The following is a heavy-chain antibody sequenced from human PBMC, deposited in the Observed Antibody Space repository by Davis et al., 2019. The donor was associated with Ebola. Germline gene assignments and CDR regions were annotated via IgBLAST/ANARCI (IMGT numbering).Heavy chain of an antibody. CDR2: IYYSGST. Sequence: PGGSLRLSCTVSGGSISSSSYYWGWIRQPPGKGLEWIGSIYYSGSTYYNPSLKSRVTISVDTSKNQFSLKLSSVTAADTAVYYCASRCSGGSCPIDYWGQGTLVAVSS. D-gene: IGHD2-15*01. V-gene: IGHV4-39*01. J-gene: IGHJ4*02. CDR3: ASRCSGGSCPIDY. CDR1: GGSISSSSYY.